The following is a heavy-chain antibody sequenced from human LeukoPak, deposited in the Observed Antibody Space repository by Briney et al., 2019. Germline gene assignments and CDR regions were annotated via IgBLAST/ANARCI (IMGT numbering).Heavy chain of an antibody. Sequence: ASVKLSRTGSAGSFTSDSISWVRASPGQGLEWMGGIIPIFGTANYAQKFQGRVTLTADESTSTEYMELMRLRSVDTAVSYCASVTMVRGAFDYWGQGTLVTVSS. J-gene: IGHJ4*02. D-gene: IGHD3-10*01. CDR2: IIPIFGTA. CDR1: AGSFTSDS. V-gene: IGHV1-69*01. CDR3: ASVTMVRGAFDY.